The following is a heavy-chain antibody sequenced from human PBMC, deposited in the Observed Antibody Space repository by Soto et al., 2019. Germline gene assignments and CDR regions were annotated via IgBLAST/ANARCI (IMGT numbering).Heavy chain of an antibody. CDR1: GGSISSSGYY. CDR3: ARRYYGSGSYYHIHYFDY. Sequence: PSETLSLTCTVSGGSISSSGYYWGWIRQPPGKGLEWIGSIYYSGSTYYNPSLKSRVTISVDTSKNQFSLKLSSVTAADTAVYYCARRYYGSGSYYHIHYFDYWGQGTLVTVSS. J-gene: IGHJ4*02. V-gene: IGHV4-39*01. CDR2: IYYSGST. D-gene: IGHD3-10*01.